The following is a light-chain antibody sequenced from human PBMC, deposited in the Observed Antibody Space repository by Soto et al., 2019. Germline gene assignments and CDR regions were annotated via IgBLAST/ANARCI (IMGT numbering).Light chain of an antibody. CDR3: AAWDDSLNGSYV. CDR1: SSNIGSNT. V-gene: IGLV1-44*01. CDR2: SNN. J-gene: IGLJ1*01. Sequence: QSVLTQPPSASGTLGQRVTISCSGSSSNIGSNTVNWYQQLPGTAPKLLIYSNNQRPSGVPDRFSGSKSGTSASLAISGLQSEDEADYYCAAWDDSLNGSYVFGTGTKLTVL.